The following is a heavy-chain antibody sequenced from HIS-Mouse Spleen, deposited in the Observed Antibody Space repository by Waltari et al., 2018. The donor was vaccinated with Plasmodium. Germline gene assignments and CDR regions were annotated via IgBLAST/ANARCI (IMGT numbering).Heavy chain of an antibody. CDR1: GGSISTCSYS. J-gene: IGHJ4*02. Sequence: QLQPQDSGPGLATPSEALPLTVTVSGGSISTCSYSWGWIRQPPGRGLEWIGSIYYSGSTYYNPSLKSRVTISVDTSKNQFSLRLSSVTAADTAVYYCARDRIAGTSYFDYWGQGTLVTVSS. CDR3: ARDRIAGTSYFDY. CDR2: IYYSGST. D-gene: IGHD1-7*01. V-gene: IGHV4-39*07.